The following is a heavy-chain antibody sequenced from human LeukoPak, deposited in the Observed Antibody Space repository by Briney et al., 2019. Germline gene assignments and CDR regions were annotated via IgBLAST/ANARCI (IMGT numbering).Heavy chain of an antibody. V-gene: IGHV6-1*01. CDR2: TYYRSKWYN. J-gene: IGHJ5*02. CDR1: GDSVSSNSAA. CDR3: ARGQFSSGWYGNWFDP. Sequence: SQTLSLTCAISGDSVSSNSAAWHWLRQSPSRGLEWLGRTYYRSKWYNDYAVSVKSRITINPDASKNQFSLQLNSVTPEDTAVYYCARGQFSSGWYGNWFDPWGQGTLVTVSS. D-gene: IGHD6-19*01.